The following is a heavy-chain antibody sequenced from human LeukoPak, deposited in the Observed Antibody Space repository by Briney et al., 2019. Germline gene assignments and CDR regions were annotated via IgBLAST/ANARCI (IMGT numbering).Heavy chain of an antibody. Sequence: AASVKVSCKASGGTFSSYTISWVRQAPGQGLEWMGGIIPIFGTANYAQKFQGRVTITADESTSTAYMELSSLRSEDTAVYYCAREVDITGFDYWGQGTLVTVSS. V-gene: IGHV1-69*01. D-gene: IGHD1-14*01. CDR3: AREVDITGFDY. J-gene: IGHJ4*02. CDR2: IIPIFGTA. CDR1: GGTFSSYT.